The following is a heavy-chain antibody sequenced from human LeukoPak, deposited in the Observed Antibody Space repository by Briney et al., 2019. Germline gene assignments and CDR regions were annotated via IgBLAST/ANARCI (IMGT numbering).Heavy chain of an antibody. D-gene: IGHD5-12*01. Sequence: PGGSLRLSCAASGFTFSSYSMNWVRQAPGKGLGWVSYISSSSSTIYYADSVKGRFTISRDNAKNSLYLQMNSLRAEDTAVYYCARDHFSGYSGYGPDYWGQGTLVTVSS. J-gene: IGHJ4*02. V-gene: IGHV3-48*01. CDR3: ARDHFSGYSGYGPDY. CDR2: ISSSSSTI. CDR1: GFTFSSYS.